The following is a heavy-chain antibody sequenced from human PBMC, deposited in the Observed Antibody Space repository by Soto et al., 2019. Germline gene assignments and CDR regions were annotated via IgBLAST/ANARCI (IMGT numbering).Heavy chain of an antibody. CDR2: IVSFAGVP. Sequence: QVQLVQSGAEVRNPGSSVKVSCKASGDKFSSYTISWVRQAPGQGLEWMGRIVSFAGVPIYAPIFQGRITITADSSSSTAYMELTSLTSDDTAVYYCAREPSIAAVGIPLYSYYYMDVWGEGTAVTVSS. CDR3: AREPSIAAVGIPLYSYYYMDV. V-gene: IGHV1-69*08. D-gene: IGHD6-13*01. J-gene: IGHJ6*03. CDR1: GDKFSSYT.